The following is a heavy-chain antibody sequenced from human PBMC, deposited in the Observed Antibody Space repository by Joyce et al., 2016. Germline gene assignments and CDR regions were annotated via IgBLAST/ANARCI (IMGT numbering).Heavy chain of an antibody. D-gene: IGHD2/OR15-2a*01. CDR2: FSGSGGST. J-gene: IGHJ6*02. Sequence: EVQVLESGGGLVQPGGSLRLSCAASELTFSSYAMTLVRQAPGRGLEWVSAFSGSGGSTHYADSVKGRFTISRDNSKNTLYLQMNSLRAEDTAIYYCAKLLYAQYYYGMDVWGQGTTVTVSS. V-gene: IGHV3-23*01. CDR3: AKLLYAQYYYGMDV. CDR1: ELTFSSYA.